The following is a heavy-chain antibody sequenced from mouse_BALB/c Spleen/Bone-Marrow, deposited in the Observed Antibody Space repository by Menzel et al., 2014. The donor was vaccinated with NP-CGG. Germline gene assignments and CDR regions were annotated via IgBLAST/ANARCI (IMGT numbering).Heavy chain of an antibody. D-gene: IGHD1-2*01. CDR2: ISSGSITI. V-gene: IGHV5-17*02. CDR3: VRDYGYGAMDY. J-gene: IGHJ4*01. Sequence: EVQGVESGGGLVQPGGSRKLSCAASGFTFSSFAMHWVRQAPEKGLEWVAYISSGSITIYYADKVKGRFTISRDNPKNTLFLQMTSRRSEDTAMYYCVRDYGYGAMDYWGQGTSVTVSS. CDR1: GFTFSSFA.